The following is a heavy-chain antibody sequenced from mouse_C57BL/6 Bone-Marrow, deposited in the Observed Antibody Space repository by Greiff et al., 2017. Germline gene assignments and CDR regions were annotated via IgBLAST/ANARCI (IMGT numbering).Heavy chain of an antibody. Sequence: EVQVVESGGDLVKPGGSLKLSCAASGFTFSSYGMSWVRQTPDKRLEWVATISSGGSYTSYPDSVKGRFTISRDNAKNTLYLQMSSLKSEDTAMYYCARQNYFDYWGQGTTLTVSS. J-gene: IGHJ2*01. CDR3: ARQNYFDY. CDR1: GFTFSSYG. CDR2: ISSGGSYT. V-gene: IGHV5-6*01.